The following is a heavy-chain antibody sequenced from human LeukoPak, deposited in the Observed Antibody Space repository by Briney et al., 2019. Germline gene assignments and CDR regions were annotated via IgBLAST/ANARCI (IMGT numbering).Heavy chain of an antibody. CDR2: INHSGST. CDR1: GGSFSGCY. CDR3: ARGHPSVSDRPNWFDP. J-gene: IGHJ5*02. D-gene: IGHD2-8*01. V-gene: IGHV4-34*01. Sequence: SETLSLTCAVYGGSFSGCYWSWIRQPPGKGLEWIGEINHSGSTNYNPSLKSRVTISVDTSKNQFSLKLSSVTAADTAVYYCARGHPSVSDRPNWFDPWGQGTLVTVSS.